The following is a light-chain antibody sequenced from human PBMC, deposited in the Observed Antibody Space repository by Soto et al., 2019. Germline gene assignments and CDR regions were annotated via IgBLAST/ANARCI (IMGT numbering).Light chain of an antibody. J-gene: IGKJ1*01. CDR2: GAS. Sequence: EILLTQSPCTLTLSPGERATLSCRASQSVSNKYLAWYQQKPGQAPRLLIYGASNRATGIPERFSGSGSGTDFTLTISRLEPEDFESYYCQHYNSYSEAFGQGTKVDIK. V-gene: IGKV3-20*01. CDR3: QHYNSYSEA. CDR1: QSVSNKY.